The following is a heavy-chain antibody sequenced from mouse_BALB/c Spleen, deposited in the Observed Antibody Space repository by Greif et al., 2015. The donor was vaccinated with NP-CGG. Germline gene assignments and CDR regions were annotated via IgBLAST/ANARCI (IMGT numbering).Heavy chain of an antibody. V-gene: IGHV14-1*02. CDR2: IDPENGNT. D-gene: IGHD3-2*01. CDR3: AVDSSGYNYYAMDY. Sequence: VQLQQSGAELVRPGALVKLSCKASGFNIKDYYMHWVKQRPEQGLEWIGWIDPENGNTIYDPKFQGKASITADTSSNTAYLQLSSLTSEDTAVYYCAVDSSGYNYYAMDYWGQGTSVTVSS. J-gene: IGHJ4*01. CDR1: GFNIKDYY.